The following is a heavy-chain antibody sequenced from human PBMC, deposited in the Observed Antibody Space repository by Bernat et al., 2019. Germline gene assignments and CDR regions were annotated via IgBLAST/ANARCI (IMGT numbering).Heavy chain of an antibody. D-gene: IGHD3-16*01. J-gene: IGHJ5*02. CDR2: ISGSDGST. Sequence: EVQLLESGGGLAQPGGSLRLSCAASGFTFSSYAMSWVRQAPGKGLEWVSAISGSDGSTYYADSVKGRFTIARDNSKNTLYLQMNSLRAEDTAVYYCVKEAEYSYALTWGQGTLVTVSS. CDR3: VKEAEYSYALT. V-gene: IGHV3-23*01. CDR1: GFTFSSYA.